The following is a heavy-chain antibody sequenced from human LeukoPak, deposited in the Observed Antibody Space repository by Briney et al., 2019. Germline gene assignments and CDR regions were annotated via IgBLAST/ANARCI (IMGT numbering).Heavy chain of an antibody. CDR1: GFTVTSNY. CDR2: IYSGGGA. J-gene: IGHJ5*02. D-gene: IGHD3-10*02. CDR3: ARVFPPNWFDP. V-gene: IGHV3-66*01. Sequence: GGSLRLSCAASGFTVTSNYMSWVRQAPGKGLEWVSIIYSGGGAYYADSVKGRFTISRDISRDTLFLQMNSLRAEDTAMYYCARVFPPNWFDPWGQGTLVTVSS.